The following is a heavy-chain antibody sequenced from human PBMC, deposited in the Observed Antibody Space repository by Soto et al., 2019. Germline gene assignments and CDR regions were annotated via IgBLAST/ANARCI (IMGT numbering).Heavy chain of an antibody. Sequence: GGSLRLSCAASGFTFKKYGMHWVRQAPGKGLEWVAIIWLDGSNSVYADSVKGRVTISRXXXXXXXXXXXXXXXVEDXXXYXXXXGRGYGSGSYHPYMDVWGKGTTVTVSS. J-gene: IGHJ6*03. CDR3: XXGRGYGSGSYHPYMDV. V-gene: IGHV3-30*02. CDR2: IWLDGSNS. D-gene: IGHD3-10*01. CDR1: GFTFKKYG.